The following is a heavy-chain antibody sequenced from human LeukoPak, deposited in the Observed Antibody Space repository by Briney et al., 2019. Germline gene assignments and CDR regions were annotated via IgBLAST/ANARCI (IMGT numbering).Heavy chain of an antibody. CDR1: GFSLSTSGVG. J-gene: IGHJ4*02. Sequence: SGPTLVKPTQTLTLTCTFSGFSLSTSGVGVGWVRQPPGKALEWLALIYWNDDNRYSPSLKSRLTIMKDTFKNQVVLIMTNMDPVDTATYYCAHYGDYRFMYYFDYWGQGTPVTVSS. D-gene: IGHD4-17*01. CDR2: IYWNDDN. V-gene: IGHV2-5*01. CDR3: AHYGDYRFMYYFDY.